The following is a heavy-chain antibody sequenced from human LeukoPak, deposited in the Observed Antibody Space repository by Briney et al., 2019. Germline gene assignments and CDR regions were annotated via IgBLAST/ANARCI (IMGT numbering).Heavy chain of an antibody. D-gene: IGHD3-10*01. Sequence: GSVKVSCRASGYTFTSYDINWVRQATGQGLEWMGWMSPNSGNTGYAQKFQGRVTMTRNTSISTAYMELSSLRSEDTAVYYCARGRRGSGSYYNLYYFDYWGQGTLVTVSS. CDR2: MSPNSGNT. CDR1: GYTFTSYD. V-gene: IGHV1-8*01. CDR3: ARGRRGSGSYYNLYYFDY. J-gene: IGHJ4*02.